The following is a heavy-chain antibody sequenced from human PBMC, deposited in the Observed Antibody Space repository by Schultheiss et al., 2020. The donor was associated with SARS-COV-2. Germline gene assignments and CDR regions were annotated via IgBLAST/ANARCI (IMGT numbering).Heavy chain of an antibody. CDR1: GFTFDDYA. J-gene: IGHJ6*02. CDR3: ARWKVSDWNPGGGMDV. V-gene: IGHV4-30-2*05. D-gene: IGHD1-1*01. CDR2: IYNSGST. Sequence: LRLSCAASGFTFDDYAMHWVRQAPGKGLEWIGHIYNSGSTYYNSSLKSRVTISVDTSKKQFSLKLSSVTAADTAVYYCARWKVSDWNPGGGMDVWGQGTTVTVSS.